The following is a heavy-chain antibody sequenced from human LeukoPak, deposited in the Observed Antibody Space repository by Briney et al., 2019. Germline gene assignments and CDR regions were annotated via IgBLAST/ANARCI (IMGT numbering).Heavy chain of an antibody. D-gene: IGHD4-17*01. Sequence: PGGSLRLSCAASGFTFSDYYMSWIRQAPGKGLEWVSYISSSGSTIYYADSVKGRFTISRDNAKNSLYLQMNSLRAEDTALYYCARVPLRIYGDYMYYFDYWGQGTLVTVSS. CDR3: ARVPLRIYGDYMYYFDY. V-gene: IGHV3-11*01. CDR2: ISSSGSTI. CDR1: GFTFSDYY. J-gene: IGHJ4*02.